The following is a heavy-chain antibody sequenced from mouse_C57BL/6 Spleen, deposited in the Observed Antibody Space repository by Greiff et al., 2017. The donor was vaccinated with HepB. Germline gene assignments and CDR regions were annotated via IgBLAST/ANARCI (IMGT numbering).Heavy chain of an antibody. CDR2: INPGSGGT. CDR1: GYAFTNYL. V-gene: IGHV1-54*01. D-gene: IGHD1-1*01. CDR3: AREGLLGDYFDY. J-gene: IGHJ2*01. Sequence: VQLQQSGAELVRPGTSVKVSCKASGYAFTNYLIEWVKQRPGQGLEWIGVINPGSGGTNYNEKFKGKATLTADKSSSTAYMQLSSLTSEDSAVYFCAREGLLGDYFDYGGQGTTLTVSS.